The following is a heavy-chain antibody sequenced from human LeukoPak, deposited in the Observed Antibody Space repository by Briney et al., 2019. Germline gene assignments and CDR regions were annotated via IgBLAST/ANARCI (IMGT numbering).Heavy chain of an antibody. D-gene: IGHD1-14*01. CDR1: GDSISSSSYY. CDR3: ARDITGSFDY. Sequence: SETLSLTCTVSGDSISSSSYYWGWIRQPPGKGLEWIGSIYYSGSTYYNPSLKSRVTISVDTSKIQFSLKLSSVTAADTAVYYCARDITGSFDYWGQGNLVTVSS. CDR2: IYYSGST. J-gene: IGHJ4*02. V-gene: IGHV4-39*07.